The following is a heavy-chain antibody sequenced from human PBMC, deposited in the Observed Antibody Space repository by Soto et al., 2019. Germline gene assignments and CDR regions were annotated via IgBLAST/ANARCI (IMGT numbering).Heavy chain of an antibody. D-gene: IGHD3-10*01. Sequence: QVQLVQSGAEMKRPGASVTVSCTAPGYIFANYPMQWVRQAPGQGLEWMGWINPGNGNTKYSKKFQGRVTITRDTSANTIYMELSSLTSKDTAMYDCARVVRHFSGSGEHWFDPWGQGTLVTVSS. CDR1: GYIFANYP. V-gene: IGHV1-3*01. J-gene: IGHJ5*02. CDR3: ARVVRHFSGSGEHWFDP. CDR2: INPGNGNT.